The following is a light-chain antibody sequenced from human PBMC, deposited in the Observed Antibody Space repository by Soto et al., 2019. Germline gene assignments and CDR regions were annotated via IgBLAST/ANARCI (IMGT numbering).Light chain of an antibody. Sequence: QAVVTQPASVSGSPGQSITISCTGTSSDVGGYNYVSWYQHHPGKAPKLMIYDVTNRPSGVSNRFSASKSGNTASLTISGLQAEDEADYYCSSYTSSNTLVFGGGTKLTVL. CDR2: DVT. CDR3: SSYTSSNTLV. CDR1: SSDVGGYNY. J-gene: IGLJ2*01. V-gene: IGLV2-14*01.